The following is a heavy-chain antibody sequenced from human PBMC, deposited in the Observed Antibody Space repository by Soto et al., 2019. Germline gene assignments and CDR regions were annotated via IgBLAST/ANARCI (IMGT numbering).Heavy chain of an antibody. CDR2: ITTYNGNA. V-gene: IGHV1-18*01. J-gene: IGHJ2*01. Sequence: QVQLVQSGGEVKEPGASVKVSCKASGYTFINYGITWVRQAPGQGLEWMGWITTYNGNANYPPKLQDRVTMTTDTSTGTAYMDLRSLRSDDTSIYYCARRSVRYFDLWGRGPLVTVSS. CDR3: ARRSVRYFDL. CDR1: GYTFINYG.